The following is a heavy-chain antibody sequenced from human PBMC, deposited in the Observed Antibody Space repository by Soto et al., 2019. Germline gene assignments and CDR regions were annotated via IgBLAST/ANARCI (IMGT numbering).Heavy chain of an antibody. CDR3: ARVLVGATYYYYYYGMDV. J-gene: IGHJ6*02. D-gene: IGHD1-26*01. Sequence: TSETLSLTCAVSGGSISSSNWWSWVRQPPGKGLEWIGEIYHSGSTNYNPSLKSRVTISVDKSKNQFSLKLSSVTAADTAVYYCARVLVGATYYYYYYGMDVWGQGTTVTVSS. CDR2: IYHSGST. CDR1: GGSISSSNW. V-gene: IGHV4-4*02.